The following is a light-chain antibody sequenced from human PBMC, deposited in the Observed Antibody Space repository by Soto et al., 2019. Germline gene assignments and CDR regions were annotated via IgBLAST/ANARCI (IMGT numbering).Light chain of an antibody. CDR1: SSDVGGYNY. J-gene: IGLJ1*01. Sequence: QSALTQPASVSGSPEQSITISCTGTSSDVGGYNYVSWYQQHPGKAPKLMIYEVSNRPSGVSNRFSGSKSGNTASLTISGLQAEDEADYYCSSYTSSSTHYVFGTGTKVTVL. CDR2: EVS. V-gene: IGLV2-14*01. CDR3: SSYTSSSTHYV.